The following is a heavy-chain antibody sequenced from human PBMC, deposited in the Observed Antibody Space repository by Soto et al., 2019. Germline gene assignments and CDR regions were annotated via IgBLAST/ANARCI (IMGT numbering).Heavy chain of an antibody. V-gene: IGHV3-23*01. D-gene: IGHD5-18*01. J-gene: IGHJ5*02. Sequence: PGGSLRLSCATSGFTFHDYAMSWVRQAPGKGLEWVSAIAFTGSATYYADSVKGRFTISRDNSKNIVYLQMNSLRVDDTALYYCVKEVETVRLVALDLWGQGTQVTVSS. CDR3: VKEVETVRLVALDL. CDR1: GFTFHDYA. CDR2: IAFTGSAT.